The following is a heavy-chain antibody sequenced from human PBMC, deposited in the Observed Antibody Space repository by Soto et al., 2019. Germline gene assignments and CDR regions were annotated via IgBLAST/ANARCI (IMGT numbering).Heavy chain of an antibody. V-gene: IGHV1-18*01. CDR1: GYTFTSYG. Sequence: ASVKVSCKDYGYTFTSYGISWVRQAPGQGLEWMGWISAYNGNTNYAQKLQGRVTMTTDTSTSTAYMELRSLRSDDTAVYYCARDSTPYYDFWSGYIFDYWGQGTLVTVSS. CDR2: ISAYNGNT. J-gene: IGHJ4*02. D-gene: IGHD3-3*01. CDR3: ARDSTPYYDFWSGYIFDY.